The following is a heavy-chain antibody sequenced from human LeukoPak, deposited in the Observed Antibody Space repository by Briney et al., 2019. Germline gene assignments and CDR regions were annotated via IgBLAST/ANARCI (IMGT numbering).Heavy chain of an antibody. J-gene: IGHJ4*02. CDR2: MSYDGSKT. CDR3: ARDHLAPYFASYSSSSGTFDY. D-gene: IGHD6-6*01. V-gene: IGHV3-30*03. CDR1: GFTFSNYA. Sequence: GGSLRLSCAVSGFTFSNYAMHWVRQAPGKGLEWVALMSYDGSKTYYLDSVKGRFTISRDNSKNTLYLQMNSLRGEDTAVYYCARDHLAPYFASYSSSSGTFDYWGQGTLVTVSS.